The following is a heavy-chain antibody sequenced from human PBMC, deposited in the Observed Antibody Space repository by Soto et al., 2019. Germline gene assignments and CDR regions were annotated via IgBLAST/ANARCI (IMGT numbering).Heavy chain of an antibody. J-gene: IGHJ4*02. D-gene: IGHD5-18*01. CDR1: GFTFSSYA. CDR2: ISGSGGST. Sequence: EVQLLESGGGLVQPGGSLRLSCAASGFTFSSYAMSWVRQAPGKGLEWVSAISGSGGSTYYADSVKGRFTISRDNSKNALDVQRSSLIAEDTAVYYCAIAAELWGYFDYWGPGTLVTVSS. CDR3: AIAAELWGYFDY. V-gene: IGHV3-23*01.